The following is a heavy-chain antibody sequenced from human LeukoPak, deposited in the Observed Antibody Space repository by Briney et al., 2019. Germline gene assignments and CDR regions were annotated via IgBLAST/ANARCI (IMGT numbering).Heavy chain of an antibody. D-gene: IGHD5-18*01. CDR3: ARTARVFDY. CDR2: TYVGGDT. V-gene: IGHV4-4*09. CDR1: DDSITSVY. J-gene: IGHJ4*02. Sequence: SETLSLTCTVSDDSITSVYWSWIRQPPGKGLEVIGYTYVGGDTNYNPSLKSRVTMSLDTSKHQVSLKMTSVTAVDTAVYYCARTARVFDYWGPGILVTVSS.